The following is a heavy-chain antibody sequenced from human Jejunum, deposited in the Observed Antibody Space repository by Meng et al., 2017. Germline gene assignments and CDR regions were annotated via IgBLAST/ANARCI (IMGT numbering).Heavy chain of an antibody. CDR2: INVDAGTI. J-gene: IGHJ4*02. D-gene: IGHD4-11*01. CDR1: GFTFSSYW. V-gene: IGHV3-74*01. Sequence: GESLKISCAASGFTFSSYWMHWVRQAPGKGLEWVSQINVDAGTITYADSVKGRFTISRDNAKNTLYLQMNSLRVEDTAVYFCARVQKGYYDYSGQGTLVTVSS. CDR3: ARVQKGYYDY.